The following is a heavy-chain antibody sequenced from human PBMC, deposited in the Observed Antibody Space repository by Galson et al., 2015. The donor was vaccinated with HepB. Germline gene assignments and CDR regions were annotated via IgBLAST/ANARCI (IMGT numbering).Heavy chain of an antibody. D-gene: IGHD6-13*01. J-gene: IGHJ4*02. V-gene: IGHV1-46*01. Sequence: SVKVSCKASGYTFTSYYMHWVRQAPGQGLEWMGIINPSGGSTSYAQKFQGRVTMTRDTSTSTVYMELSSLRSEDTAVYYCARFFFGSSSWEYPFDYWGQGTLVTVSS. CDR3: ARFFFGSSSWEYPFDY. CDR1: GYTFTSYY. CDR2: INPSGGST.